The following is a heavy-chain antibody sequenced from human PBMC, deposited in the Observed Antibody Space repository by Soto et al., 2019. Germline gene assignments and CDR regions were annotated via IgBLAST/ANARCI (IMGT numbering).Heavy chain of an antibody. V-gene: IGHV1-2*02. J-gene: IGHJ4*03. CDR2: INPIRGGT. D-gene: IGHD3-9*01. CDR3: AIEEHAFDI. CDR1: GCSLTDYY. Sequence: SVPVACMASGCSLTDYYMHWLGQDPRQGLEWMGWINPIRGGTNYAQKFQCRVTMTRDTSFTTAYMELSRLTSDGTAVYYWAIEEHAFDIWGQGTLVTVSS.